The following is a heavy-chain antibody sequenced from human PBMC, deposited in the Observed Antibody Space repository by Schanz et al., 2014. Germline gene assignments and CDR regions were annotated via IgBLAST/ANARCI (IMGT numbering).Heavy chain of an antibody. D-gene: IGHD3-10*01. CDR2: IHHRGIT. J-gene: IGHJ4*02. Sequence: QVQLQESGPGLVKPSGTLSLTCAVSGGSISSSNWWTWVRQPPGKGLEWIGEIHHRGITNYNPSLESRVTISVDKSQNQFSLKLTSLTAADTAVYYCARGERSGFGELLDFRGQGTLVTVSS. CDR3: ARGERSGFGELLDF. V-gene: IGHV4-4*02. CDR1: GGSISSSNW.